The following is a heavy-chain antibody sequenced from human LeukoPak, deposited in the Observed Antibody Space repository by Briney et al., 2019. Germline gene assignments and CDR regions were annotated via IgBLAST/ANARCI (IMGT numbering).Heavy chain of an antibody. V-gene: IGHV4-59*08. CDR1: GGSTSSYY. Sequence: SETLSLTCTVSGGSTSSYYWSWIRQPPGKGLEWIGYIYYSGSTNYNPSLKSRVTISVDTSKNQFSLKLSSVTAADTAVYYCARHVGSSSWQNLDYWGQGTLVTVSS. CDR3: ARHVGSSSWQNLDY. D-gene: IGHD6-13*01. CDR2: IYYSGST. J-gene: IGHJ4*02.